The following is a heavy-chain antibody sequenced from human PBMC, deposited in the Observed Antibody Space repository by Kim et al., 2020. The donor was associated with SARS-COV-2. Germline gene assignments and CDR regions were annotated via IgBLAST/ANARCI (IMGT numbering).Heavy chain of an antibody. CDR1: GFTFSSYA. CDR3: ATSTILRYFDWLSRPRVCAFDI. D-gene: IGHD3-9*01. J-gene: IGHJ3*02. Sequence: GGSLRLSCAASGFTFSSYAMSWVRQAPGKGLEWVSAISGSGGSTYYADSVKGRFTISRDNSKNTLYLQMNSLRAEDTAVYYCATSTILRYFDWLSRPRVCAFDIWGQGTMVTVSS. V-gene: IGHV3-23*01. CDR2: ISGSGGST.